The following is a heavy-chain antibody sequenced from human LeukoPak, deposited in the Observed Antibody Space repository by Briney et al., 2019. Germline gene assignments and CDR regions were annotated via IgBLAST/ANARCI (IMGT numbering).Heavy chain of an antibody. D-gene: IGHD3-3*01. CDR1: GYTFTGYY. Sequence: GASVKVSCKAPGYTFTGYYMHWVRQAPGQGLEWMGWINPNSGGTNYAQKFQGRVTMTRDTSISTAYMELSRLRSDDTAVYYCAILRFLEWRNDAFDIWGQGTMVTVSS. CDR2: INPNSGGT. J-gene: IGHJ3*02. CDR3: AILRFLEWRNDAFDI. V-gene: IGHV1-2*02.